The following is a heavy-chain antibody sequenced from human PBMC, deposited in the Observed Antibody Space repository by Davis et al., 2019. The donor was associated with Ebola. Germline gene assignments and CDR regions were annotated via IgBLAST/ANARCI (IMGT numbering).Heavy chain of an antibody. CDR2: IKNDGSST. CDR3: ARDSYDNSDYIYFES. CDR1: GFTFSNYR. Sequence: GESLKISCAASGFTFSNYRMHWVRQDPGTGLVWVSRIKNDGSSTTYADSVKGRFTISRDNARNTLYLQMNSLRGEDSAVYYCARDSYDNSDYIYFESWGQGTLVTVSS. J-gene: IGHJ4*02. D-gene: IGHD3-22*01. V-gene: IGHV3-74*01.